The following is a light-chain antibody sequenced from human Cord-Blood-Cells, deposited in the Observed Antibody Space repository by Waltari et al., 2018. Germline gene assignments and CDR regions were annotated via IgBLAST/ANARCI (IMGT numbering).Light chain of an antibody. V-gene: IGKV1-27*01. CDR2: AAS. Sequence: IYMTQSPSSLSASVADRVTITCRASQGISSYLAWYQQKPGKVPKLLIYAASTLQSGVPSRFSGSGSGTDFTLTISSLQPEDVATYYCQKYNSAPWTFGQGTKVEIK. CDR1: QGISSY. J-gene: IGKJ1*01. CDR3: QKYNSAPWT.